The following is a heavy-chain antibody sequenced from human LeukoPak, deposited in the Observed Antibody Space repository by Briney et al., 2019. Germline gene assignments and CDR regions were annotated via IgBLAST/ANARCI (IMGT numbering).Heavy chain of an antibody. V-gene: IGHV1-8*01. J-gene: IGHJ4*02. D-gene: IGHD6-13*01. CDR3: ARGRADSIAAGD. CDR1: GYTFTSYD. CDR2: MNPSSGNT. Sequence: ASVKVSCKASGYTFTSYDINWVRQATGQGLEWMGWMNPSSGNTGYAQKFQGRVTMTRNTSISTAYMELSSLRSEDTAVYYCARGRADSIAAGDWGQGTLVTVSS.